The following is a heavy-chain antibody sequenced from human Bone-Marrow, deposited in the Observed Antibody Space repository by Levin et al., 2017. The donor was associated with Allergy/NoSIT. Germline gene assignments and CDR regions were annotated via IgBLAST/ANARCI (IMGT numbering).Heavy chain of an antibody. CDR1: GASIGHYY. CDR2: IHFSEST. V-gene: IGHV4-4*07. CDR3: ARGRPTVGRENGFDV. J-gene: IGHJ6*02. D-gene: IGHD4-11*01. Sequence: SQTLSLTCTVSGASIGHYYWSWLRQPAGKGLEWIGRIHFSESTSYNPSLRNRVTMSVDTSTSQLSLRLTSVTAADTAVYYCARGRPTVGRENGFDVWGRGTTVTV.